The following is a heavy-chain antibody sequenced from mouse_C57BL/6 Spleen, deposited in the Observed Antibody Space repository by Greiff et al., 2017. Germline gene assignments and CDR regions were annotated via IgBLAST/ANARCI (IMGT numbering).Heavy chain of an antibody. D-gene: IGHD2-4*01. CDR1: GYTFTSYW. CDR2: IYPGSGST. J-gene: IGHJ2*01. CDR3: ARGNDYEDY. Sequence: QVQLKESGAELVKPGASVKMSCKASGYTFTSYWITWVKQRPGQGLEWIGDIYPGSGSTNYNEKFKSKATLTVDTSSSTAYMQLSSLTSEDSAVYYCARGNDYEDYWGQGTTLTVSS. V-gene: IGHV1-55*01.